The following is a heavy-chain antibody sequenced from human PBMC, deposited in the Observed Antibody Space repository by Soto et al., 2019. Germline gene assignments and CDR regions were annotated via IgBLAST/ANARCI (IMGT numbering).Heavy chain of an antibody. V-gene: IGHV4-59*01. CDR3: AGGVRYYDSSGYYAGDAFDI. D-gene: IGHD3-22*01. Sequence: PSETLSLTCTVSGGSISSYYWSWIRQPPGKGLEWIGYIYYSGSTNYNPSLKSRVTISVDTSKNQFSLKLSSVTAADTAVYYCAGGVRYYDSSGYYAGDAFDIWGQGTMVTVS. CDR2: IYYSGST. CDR1: GGSISSYY. J-gene: IGHJ3*02.